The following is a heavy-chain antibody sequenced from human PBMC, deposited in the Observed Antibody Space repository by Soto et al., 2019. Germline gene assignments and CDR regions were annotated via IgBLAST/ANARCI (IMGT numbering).Heavy chain of an antibody. D-gene: IGHD1-26*01. CDR2: ISSSSSYI. CDR3: ARVGRVGATTGDAFDI. J-gene: IGHJ3*02. CDR1: GFTFSSYA. Sequence: EVQLLESGGGLVQPGGSLRLSCAASGFTFSSYAMSWVRQAPGKGLEWVSAISSSSSYIYYADSVKGRFTISRDNVKNSLYLQMNSLRAEDTAVYYCARVGRVGATTGDAFDIWGQGTMVTVSS. V-gene: IGHV3-21*01.